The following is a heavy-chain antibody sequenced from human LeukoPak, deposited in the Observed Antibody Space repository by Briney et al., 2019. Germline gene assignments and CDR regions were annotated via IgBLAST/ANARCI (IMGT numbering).Heavy chain of an antibody. Sequence: SETLSLTCAVYGGSFSGYYWSWIRQPPGKGLEWIGEINHSGSTNYNPSLKSRVTISVDTSKNQFSLKLSSVTAADTAVYYCARVPAGSSSGWPRHIDYWGQGTLVTVSS. D-gene: IGHD6-19*01. CDR1: GGSFSGYY. CDR3: ARVPAGSSSGWPRHIDY. CDR2: INHSGST. V-gene: IGHV4-34*01. J-gene: IGHJ4*02.